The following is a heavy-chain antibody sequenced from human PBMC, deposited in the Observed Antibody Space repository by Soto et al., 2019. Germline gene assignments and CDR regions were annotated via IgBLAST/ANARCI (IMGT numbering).Heavy chain of an antibody. J-gene: IGHJ6*02. Sequence: GGSLRLSCAASGFTFSSYSMNWVRQAPGKGLEWVSSISSSSSYIYYADSVKGRFTISRDNAKNSLYLQMNSLRAEDTAVYYCARDTEPGEYQLLSWGYYYGMDVWGQGTTVTVSS. CDR1: GFTFSSYS. CDR2: ISSSSSYI. V-gene: IGHV3-21*01. CDR3: ARDTEPGEYQLLSWGYYYGMDV. D-gene: IGHD2-2*01.